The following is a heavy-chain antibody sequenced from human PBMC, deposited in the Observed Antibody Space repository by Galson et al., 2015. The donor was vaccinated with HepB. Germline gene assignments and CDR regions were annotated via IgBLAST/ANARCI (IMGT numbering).Heavy chain of an antibody. CDR1: GYTSTSYD. J-gene: IGHJ2*01. CDR2: MNPNSGNT. D-gene: IGHD6-6*01. Sequence: SAKVSCKASGYTSTSYDINWVRQATGQGLEWMGWMNPNSGNTGYAQKFQGRVTMTRNTSISTAYMELSSLRSEDTAVFYCARGIAVRPHWYFDLWGRGTLVTVSS. V-gene: IGHV1-8*01. CDR3: ARGIAVRPHWYFDL.